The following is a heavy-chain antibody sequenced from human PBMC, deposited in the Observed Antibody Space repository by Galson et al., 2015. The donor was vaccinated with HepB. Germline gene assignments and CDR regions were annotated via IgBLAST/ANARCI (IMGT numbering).Heavy chain of an antibody. V-gene: IGHV3-30-3*01. J-gene: IGHJ4*02. Sequence: SLRLSCAASGFTFSSYAMHWVRQAPGKGLEWVAVISYDGSNKYYADSVKGRFTISRDNSKNTLYLQMNSLRAEDTAVYYCARGSRYSYGQFDYWGQGTLVTVSS. D-gene: IGHD5-18*01. CDR3: ARGSRYSYGQFDY. CDR1: GFTFSSYA. CDR2: ISYDGSNK.